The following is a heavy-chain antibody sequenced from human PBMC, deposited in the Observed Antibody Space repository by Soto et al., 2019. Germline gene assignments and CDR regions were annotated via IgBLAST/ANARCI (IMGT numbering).Heavy chain of an antibody. CDR3: ARYRGALDFDS. D-gene: IGHD3-10*01. V-gene: IGHV4-61*08. J-gene: IGHJ4*02. CDR1: GGSISSGGYY. CDR2: VFYGGS. Sequence: WETLSLTCTVSGGSISSGGYYWSWIRQSPDKGLEWLGYVFYGGSDYNSSLGGRVSMSVETSKSQFSLKLTSVTVADTTVYYCARYRGALDFDSWGPGTRVTFPS.